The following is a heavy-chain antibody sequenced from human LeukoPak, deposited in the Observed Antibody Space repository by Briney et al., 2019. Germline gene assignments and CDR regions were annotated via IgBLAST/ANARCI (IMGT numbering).Heavy chain of an antibody. D-gene: IGHD5-24*01. Sequence: PSASVKVSCKASGYTFTGYYMHWVRQAPGQGLEWMGIINPSGGSTSYAQKFQGRVTMTRDTSTSTVYMELSSLRSEDTAVYYCARSPPQLEMATFPHFDYWGQGTLVTVSS. V-gene: IGHV1-46*01. CDR1: GYTFTGYY. J-gene: IGHJ4*02. CDR3: ARSPPQLEMATFPHFDY. CDR2: INPSGGST.